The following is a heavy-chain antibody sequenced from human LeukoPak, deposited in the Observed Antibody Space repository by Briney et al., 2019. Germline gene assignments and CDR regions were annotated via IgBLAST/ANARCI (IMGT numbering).Heavy chain of an antibody. CDR3: AKDLGDYYGSGSYH. CDR2: ISGSGGST. V-gene: IGHV3-23*01. Sequence: GGSLRLSCAASGFTFSSYAMSRVRQAPGKGLEWVSAISGSGGSTYYADSVKGRFTISRDNSKNTLYLQMNSLRAEDTAVYYCAKDLGDYYGSGSYHWGQGTLVTVSS. CDR1: GFTFSSYA. D-gene: IGHD3-10*01. J-gene: IGHJ4*02.